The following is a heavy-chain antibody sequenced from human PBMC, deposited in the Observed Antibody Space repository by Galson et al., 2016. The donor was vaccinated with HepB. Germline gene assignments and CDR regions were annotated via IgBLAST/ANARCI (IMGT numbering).Heavy chain of an antibody. CDR2: ISNSNSYI. D-gene: IGHD2-2*02. J-gene: IGHJ6*02. CDR3: ARDFGYCSSTSCYKGGLFYYYGMDV. CDR1: GFTFSTYN. V-gene: IGHV3-21*01. Sequence: SLRLSCAASGFTFSTYNMNWVRQAPGKGLEWVSSISNSNSYIYYTDSVKGRFTIYGDNAKNSLYLQMNSLRAEDTAVYYCARDFGYCSSTSCYKGGLFYYYGMDVWGQGTTVTVSS.